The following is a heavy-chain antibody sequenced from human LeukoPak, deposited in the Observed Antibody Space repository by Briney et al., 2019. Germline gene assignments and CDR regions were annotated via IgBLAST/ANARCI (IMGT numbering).Heavy chain of an antibody. D-gene: IGHD3-22*01. Sequence: SETLSLTCAVYSGSLSGYYWSWIRQPPGKGLEWIGEINHSGGTNYDPSLKSRVTISVDTSKNQFSLKLSSVTAADTAVYYCAREQTGNYYDSSGYYLDAFDIWGQGTMVTVSS. V-gene: IGHV4-34*01. CDR2: INHSGGT. CDR3: AREQTGNYYDSSGYYLDAFDI. CDR1: SGSLSGYY. J-gene: IGHJ3*02.